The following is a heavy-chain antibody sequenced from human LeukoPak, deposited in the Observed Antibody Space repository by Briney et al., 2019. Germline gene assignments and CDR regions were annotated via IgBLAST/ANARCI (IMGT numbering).Heavy chain of an antibody. V-gene: IGHV1-58*01. Sequence: SVKVSCKASGFTFTSSAVQWVRQPRGQGLEWIGWIVVGSGNTNYAQKFQERVTINRDMSTSTAYMELSSLRSEDTAVYYCATDDVTTGTKTALGYWGQGTLVTVSS. J-gene: IGHJ4*02. CDR2: IVVGSGNT. D-gene: IGHD1-1*01. CDR3: ATDDVTTGTKTALGY. CDR1: GFTFTSSA.